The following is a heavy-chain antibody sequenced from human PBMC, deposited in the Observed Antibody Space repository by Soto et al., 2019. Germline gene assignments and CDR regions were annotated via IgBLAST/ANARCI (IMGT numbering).Heavy chain of an antibody. Sequence: PGGSLRLSCAASGFTVSSNYMSWVRQAPGKGLEWVSVIYSGGSTYYADSVKGRFTISRDNSKNTLYLQMNSLRAEDTAVYYCARAEYYYDSSGYSDSAFDIWGQGTMVTVSS. CDR1: GFTVSSNY. J-gene: IGHJ3*02. CDR3: ARAEYYYDSSGYSDSAFDI. D-gene: IGHD3-22*01. CDR2: IYSGGST. V-gene: IGHV3-66*01.